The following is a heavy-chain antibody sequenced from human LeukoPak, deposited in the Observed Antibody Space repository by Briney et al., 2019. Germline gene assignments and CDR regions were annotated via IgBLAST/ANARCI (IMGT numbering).Heavy chain of an antibody. J-gene: IGHJ4*02. CDR3: ARGLYDSSGYYDY. V-gene: IGHV4-4*07. CDR1: GGSIRGYY. Sequence: SETLSLTCTVSGGSIRGYYWSWIRQPAGKGLEWIGRIYSSGSTNYNPSLKSRVTISVDTSKNQFSLKLSSVTAADTAVYYCARGLYDSSGYYDYWGQGTLVTVSS. CDR2: IYSSGST. D-gene: IGHD3-22*01.